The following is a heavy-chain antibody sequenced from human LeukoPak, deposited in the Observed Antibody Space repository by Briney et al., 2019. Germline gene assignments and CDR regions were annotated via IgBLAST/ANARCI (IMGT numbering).Heavy chain of an antibody. J-gene: IGHJ6*03. D-gene: IGHD6-13*01. Sequence: GGSLRLSCAASGFTFSSSAMNWVRQAPGKGLEWVSSINNVGSHIYYADSVKGRFTISRDNAKNSLYLQMNSLRAEDTAVYYCAREGSRTGIALVWATGIHYYYYYMDVWGKGTTVTVSS. CDR3: AREGSRTGIALVWATGIHYYYYYMDV. CDR1: GFTFSSSA. CDR2: INNVGSHI. V-gene: IGHV3-21*01.